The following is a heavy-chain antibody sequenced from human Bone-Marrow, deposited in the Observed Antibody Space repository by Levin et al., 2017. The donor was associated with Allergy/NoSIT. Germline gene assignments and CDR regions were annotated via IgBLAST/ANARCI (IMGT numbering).Heavy chain of an antibody. Sequence: SETLSLTCSVSGDSISRSTYYWGWIRQPPGKGLEWIGSIYYNGNTYYNPSLKSRVFISVDTSQNQFSLKLTSATAADTAVYHCARHFLDRGVIPHYFDYWGQGTLVTVPS. J-gene: IGHJ4*02. V-gene: IGHV4-39*01. CDR3: ARHFLDRGVIPHYFDY. CDR2: IYYNGNT. D-gene: IGHD3-10*01. CDR1: GDSISRSTYY.